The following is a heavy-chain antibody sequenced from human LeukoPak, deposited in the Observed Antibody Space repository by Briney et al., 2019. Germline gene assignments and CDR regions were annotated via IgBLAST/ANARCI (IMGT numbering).Heavy chain of an antibody. CDR2: ISGSGGST. CDR3: AKDDSRVTMIVVVISYFDY. D-gene: IGHD3-22*01. CDR1: GFTFSSYA. J-gene: IGHJ4*02. Sequence: GGSLRLSCAASGFTFSSYAVSWVRQAPGKGLEWVSAISGSGGSTYYADSVKGRFTISRDNSKNTLYLQMNSLRAEDTAVYYCAKDDSRVTMIVVVISYFDYWGQGTLVTVSS. V-gene: IGHV3-23*01.